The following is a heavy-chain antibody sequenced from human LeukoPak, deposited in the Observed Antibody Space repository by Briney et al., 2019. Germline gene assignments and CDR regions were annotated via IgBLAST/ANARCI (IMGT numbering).Heavy chain of an antibody. J-gene: IGHJ4*02. CDR1: GFTFSSYG. V-gene: IGHV3-30*03. CDR2: ISYDGSNK. D-gene: IGHD3-22*01. CDR3: ARDALDTDSSGDYIDY. Sequence: GGSLRLSCAASGFTFSSYGMHWVRQAPGKGLEWVAVISYDGSNKYYADSVKGRFTISRDNSKNTLYLQMNSLRAEDTAVYYCARDALDTDSSGDYIDYWGQGTLVTVSS.